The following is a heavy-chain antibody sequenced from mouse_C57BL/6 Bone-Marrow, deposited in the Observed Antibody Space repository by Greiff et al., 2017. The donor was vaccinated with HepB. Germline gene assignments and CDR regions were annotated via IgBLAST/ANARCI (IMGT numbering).Heavy chain of an antibody. Sequence: EVKLQESGAGLVKPGGSLKLSCAASGFTFSSYAMSWVRQTPEKRLEWVAYISSGGDYIYYADTVKGRFTISRDNARNTLYLQMSSLNSEDTAMYYCTRDPTYYYGSRAWFAYWGQGTLVTVSA. D-gene: IGHD1-1*01. CDR3: TRDPTYYYGSRAWFAY. CDR1: GFTFSSYA. V-gene: IGHV5-9-1*02. J-gene: IGHJ3*01. CDR2: ISSGGDYI.